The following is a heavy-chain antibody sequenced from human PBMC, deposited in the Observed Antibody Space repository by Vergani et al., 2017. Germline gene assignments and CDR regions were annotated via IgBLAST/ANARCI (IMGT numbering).Heavy chain of an antibody. Sequence: QVQLVQSGAEVKKPGASVKVSCKASGYTFTSYGISWVRQAPGQGLEWMGWISAYNGNTNYAQKLQGRVTMTIDTSTSTAYMELRSLRSDDTAVYYCARDCRPGGDFWSGYWFDPWGQGTLVTVSS. CDR3: ARDCRPGGDFWSGYWFDP. CDR1: GYTFTSYG. J-gene: IGHJ5*02. CDR2: ISAYNGNT. D-gene: IGHD3-3*01. V-gene: IGHV1-18*01.